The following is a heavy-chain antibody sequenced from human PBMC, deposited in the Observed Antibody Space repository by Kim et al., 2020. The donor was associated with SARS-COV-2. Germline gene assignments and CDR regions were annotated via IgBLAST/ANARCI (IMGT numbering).Heavy chain of an antibody. CDR3: ASAAAAGLFDY. V-gene: IGHV1-46*01. CDR2: T. J-gene: IGHJ4*02. Sequence: TSYAQKFQGRVTMTRDTSTSTVYMELSSLRSEDTAVYYCASAAAAGLFDYWGQGTLVTVSS. D-gene: IGHD6-13*01.